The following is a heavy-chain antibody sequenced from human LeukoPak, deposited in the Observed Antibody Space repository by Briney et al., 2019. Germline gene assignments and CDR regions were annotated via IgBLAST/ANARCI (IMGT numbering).Heavy chain of an antibody. Sequence: ASVKVSCKASGYTFTSYGISWVRQAPGQGLEWMGRISAYNGNTNYAQKLQGRVTMTTDTSMSTAYMELRSLRSDDTAVYYCARDGYYDILTGYYDYYGMDVWGQGTTVTVSS. CDR3: ARDGYYDILTGYYDYYGMDV. CDR1: GYTFTSYG. CDR2: ISAYNGNT. J-gene: IGHJ6*02. D-gene: IGHD3-9*01. V-gene: IGHV1-18*01.